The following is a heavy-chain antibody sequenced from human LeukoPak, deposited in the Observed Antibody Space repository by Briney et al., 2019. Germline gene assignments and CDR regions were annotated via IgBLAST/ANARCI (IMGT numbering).Heavy chain of an antibody. CDR2: ISGSGTTI. CDR1: GFTFSDYY. V-gene: IGHV3-11*01. D-gene: IGHD3-10*01. J-gene: IGHJ5*02. CDR3: ARDATYYYGSGSFYRWANWLDP. Sequence: GGSLRLSCAASGFTFSDYYMSWIRQVPGKGLEWVSYISGSGTTIYYADSVKGRFTISRDNAKNSLYLQMNSLRAEDTALYYCARDATYYYGSGSFYRWANWLDPWGQGTLVTVSS.